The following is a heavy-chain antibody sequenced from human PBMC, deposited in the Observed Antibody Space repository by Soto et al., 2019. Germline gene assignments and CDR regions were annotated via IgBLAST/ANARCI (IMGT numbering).Heavy chain of an antibody. V-gene: IGHV4-59*01. CDR1: GGSISSYY. Sequence: PSETLSLTCTVSGGSISSYYWSWIRQPPGKGLEWIGYIYYSGSTNYNPSLKSRVTISVDTSKNQFSLKLSSVTAADTAVYYCAGEGITSPGTGFAPWGQGTLVTVSS. CDR3: AGEGITSPGTGFAP. D-gene: IGHD3-16*01. CDR2: IYYSGST. J-gene: IGHJ5*02.